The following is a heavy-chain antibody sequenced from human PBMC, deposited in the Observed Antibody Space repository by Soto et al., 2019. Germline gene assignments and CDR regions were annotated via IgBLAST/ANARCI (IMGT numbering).Heavy chain of an antibody. CDR1: GGSINNLY. CDR3: ARDLPPRT. CDR2: IYYDGRT. Sequence: SETLSLTCVVSGGSINNLYWNWIRQPPGKGLEWIGYIYYDGRTNYNPSLKSRVTMSVDTSKNQVSLKLRSVAAADTAVYYCARDLPPRTWGQGTLVTVSS. J-gene: IGHJ5*02. V-gene: IGHV4-59*01.